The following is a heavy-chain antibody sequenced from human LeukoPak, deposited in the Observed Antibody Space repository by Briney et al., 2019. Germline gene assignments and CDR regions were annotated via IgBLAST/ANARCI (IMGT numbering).Heavy chain of an antibody. CDR2: ISGSGGST. D-gene: IGHD5-24*01. CDR1: GFTFSSYA. Sequence: GGSLRLSCAASGFTFSSYAMSWVRQAPGKGLEWVSAISGSGGSTYYADSVKGRFTISRDNSKNTLYLQMNSLRAEDTAVYYCAKYISGGDGYNFRVYYYYYGMDVWGQGTTVTVSS. V-gene: IGHV3-23*01. J-gene: IGHJ6*02. CDR3: AKYISGGDGYNFRVYYYYYGMDV.